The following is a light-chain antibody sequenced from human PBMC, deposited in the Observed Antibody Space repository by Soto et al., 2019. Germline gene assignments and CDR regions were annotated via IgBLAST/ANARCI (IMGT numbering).Light chain of an antibody. CDR3: QQYSNWPRT. J-gene: IGKJ1*01. Sequence: EVVMTQSPATLSMSPGERATLSCRASQSVSTNLAWYQQKPGQAPRLLISGASTRVTGIPARFSGSGSGTEFTLSISSLQSEDFAVYYCQQYSNWPRTFGQGPRWKSN. CDR2: GAS. CDR1: QSVSTN. V-gene: IGKV3-15*01.